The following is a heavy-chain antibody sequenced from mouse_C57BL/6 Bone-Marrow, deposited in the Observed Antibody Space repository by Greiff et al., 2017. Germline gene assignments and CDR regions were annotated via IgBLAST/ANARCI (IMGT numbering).Heavy chain of an antibody. CDR1: GFNIKDDY. J-gene: IGHJ2*01. V-gene: IGHV14-4*01. CDR2: IDPEIGDT. CDR3: SSFDGNYFDF. Sequence: EVKLEESGAELVRPGASVKLSCTASGFNIKDDYIHWVKQGPEQGLEWIGWIDPEIGDTEYASKFQGKATITSDTSSNTAYLQLSSLTSEDTAVYYCSSFDGNYFDFWGQGTPLTVAS. D-gene: IGHD2-3*01.